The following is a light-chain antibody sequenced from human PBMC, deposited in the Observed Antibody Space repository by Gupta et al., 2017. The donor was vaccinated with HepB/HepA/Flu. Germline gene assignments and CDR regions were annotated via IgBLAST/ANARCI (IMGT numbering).Light chain of an antibody. CDR1: QDIGND. CDR3: FQDYTNPRT. J-gene: IGKJ1*01. V-gene: IGKV1-17*01. CDR2: AGT. Sequence: DVQMTQSPSSLSASIGDRVTITCWASQDIGNDLSWYQLKPGTAPKRLLYAGTSLQSGVPSRFSGSRSKTEFTLTVSSLQPDDFATYYCFQDYTNPRTFGQGTKVEI.